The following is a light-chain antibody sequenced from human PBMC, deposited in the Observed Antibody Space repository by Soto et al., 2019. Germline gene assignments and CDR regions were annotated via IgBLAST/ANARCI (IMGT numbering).Light chain of an antibody. J-gene: IGLJ1*01. CDR3: SSYTSSSTPYV. CDR1: NSDVGGYTY. Sequence: QSALTQPASVSGSPGQSITISCTGTNSDVGGYTYVSWYQQHPGKAPKLMIYDVSNRPSGVSNRFSGSKSGNTASLTISGLQADDEADYYCSSYTSSSTPYVFGTGPKLTVL. CDR2: DVS. V-gene: IGLV2-14*03.